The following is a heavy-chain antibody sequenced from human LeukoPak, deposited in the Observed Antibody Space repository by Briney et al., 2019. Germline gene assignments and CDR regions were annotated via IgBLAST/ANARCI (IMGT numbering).Heavy chain of an antibody. CDR3: ARDYRAHSSGWYGGGY. Sequence: PGGSLRLSCAASGFTFSSDSMIWVRQAPGKGLEWVSSISSSSSYIYYADSVKGRFTISRDNAKNSLYLQMNSLRAEDTAVYYCARDYRAHSSGWYGGGYWGQGTLVTVSS. V-gene: IGHV3-21*01. CDR2: ISSSSSYI. J-gene: IGHJ4*02. CDR1: GFTFSSDS. D-gene: IGHD6-19*01.